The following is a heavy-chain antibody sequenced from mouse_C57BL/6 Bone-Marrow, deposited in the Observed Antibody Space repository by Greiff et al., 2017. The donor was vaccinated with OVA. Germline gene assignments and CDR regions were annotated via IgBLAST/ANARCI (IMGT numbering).Heavy chain of an antibody. CDR3: ARSRTVYYFDY. Sequence: VQLQQSGPELVKPGASVKISCKASGYAFSRSWMNWVKQRPGKGLEWIGRIYPGDGDTNYNGKLKGKATLTADKSSSTAYMQLSSLTSEDSAVYLCARSRTVYYFDYWGQGTTLTVSS. D-gene: IGHD4-1*01. J-gene: IGHJ2*01. CDR2: IYPGDGDT. CDR1: GYAFSRSW. V-gene: IGHV1-82*01.